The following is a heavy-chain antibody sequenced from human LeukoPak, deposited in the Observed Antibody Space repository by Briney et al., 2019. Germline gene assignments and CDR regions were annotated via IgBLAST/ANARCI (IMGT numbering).Heavy chain of an antibody. Sequence: PSETLSLTCAVYGGSFSGYYWSWIRQPPGKGLEWIGEINHSGSTNYNPSLKSRVTISVDTSKNQFSLKLSSVTAADTAVYYCARELSQVPTYRLGFQHWGQGTLVTVSS. CDR2: INHSGST. D-gene: IGHD3-16*02. CDR3: ARELSQVPTYRLGFQH. J-gene: IGHJ1*01. V-gene: IGHV4-34*01. CDR1: GGSFSGYY.